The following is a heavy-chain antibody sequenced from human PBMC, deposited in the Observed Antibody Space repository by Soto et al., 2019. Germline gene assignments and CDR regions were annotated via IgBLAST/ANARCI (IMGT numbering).Heavy chain of an antibody. Sequence: QLQLQESGPGLAKPSETLSLTCTVSGGSISSSSYFWDWIRQPPGKALEWIGSIYYSGNTYYNPSLKSRATVYVDRSKNQFSLKLSSVTAADTALYYCARRMKDSSSAGGFDIWGQGTMVTVSS. D-gene: IGHD3-22*01. V-gene: IGHV4-39*01. CDR2: IYYSGNT. J-gene: IGHJ3*02. CDR3: ARRMKDSSSAGGFDI. CDR1: GGSISSSSYF.